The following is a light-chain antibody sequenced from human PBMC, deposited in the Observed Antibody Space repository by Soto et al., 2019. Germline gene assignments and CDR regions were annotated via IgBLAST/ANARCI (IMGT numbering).Light chain of an antibody. CDR1: QSITNL. J-gene: IGKJ4*01. CDR2: DVS. Sequence: DVQMTQSPSTLSASVGDRVTITGRASQSITNLLAWYQQKTGKAPKFLIYDVSTLESGVPSRFSGSGSGTEFTLTIRSLQPEDFATYYCQQYDSYPLTFGRGTRVEIK. CDR3: QQYDSYPLT. V-gene: IGKV1-5*01.